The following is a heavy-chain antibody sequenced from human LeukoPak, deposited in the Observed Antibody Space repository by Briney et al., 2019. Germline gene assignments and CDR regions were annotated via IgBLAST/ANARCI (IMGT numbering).Heavy chain of an antibody. CDR3: AKGMVRGDNSYYYYYGMDV. CDR1: GFTFSSYA. J-gene: IGHJ6*02. CDR2: ISGSGGST. D-gene: IGHD3-10*01. Sequence: GGSLRLSYAASGFTFSSYAMSWVRQAPGKGLEWVSAISGSGGSTYYADSVRGRFTISRDNSKNTLYLQMNSLRAEDTAVYYCAKGMVRGDNSYYYYYGMDVWGQGTTVTVSS. V-gene: IGHV3-23*01.